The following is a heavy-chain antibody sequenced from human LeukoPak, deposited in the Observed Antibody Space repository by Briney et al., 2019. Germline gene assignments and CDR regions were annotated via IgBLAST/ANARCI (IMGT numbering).Heavy chain of an antibody. CDR3: AKFPDCSSTSCHEYFQH. CDR1: GFTFSSYA. J-gene: IGHJ1*01. V-gene: IGHV3-23*01. CDR2: ISGSGGST. Sequence: GGSLRLSCAASGFTFSSYAMSWVRQAPGKGLEWVSAISGSGGSTYYADSVKGRFTISRDNSKNTLYLQMNSLRAEDTAVYYCAKFPDCSSTSCHEYFQHWGQGTLVTVSS. D-gene: IGHD2-2*01.